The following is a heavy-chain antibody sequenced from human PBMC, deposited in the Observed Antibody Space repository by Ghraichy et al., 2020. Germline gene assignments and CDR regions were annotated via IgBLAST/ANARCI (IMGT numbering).Heavy chain of an antibody. CDR1: GFTFSSYS. CDR3: ARERAGRDGDNP. D-gene: IGHD5-24*01. J-gene: IGHJ4*02. Sequence: GGSLRLSCAASGFTFSSYSMNWVRQAPGKGLEWVSSISSSSSYIYYADSVKGRFTISRDNAKNSLYLQMNSLRAEDTAVYYCARERAGRDGDNPWGQGTLVTVSS. V-gene: IGHV3-21*01. CDR2: ISSSSSYI.